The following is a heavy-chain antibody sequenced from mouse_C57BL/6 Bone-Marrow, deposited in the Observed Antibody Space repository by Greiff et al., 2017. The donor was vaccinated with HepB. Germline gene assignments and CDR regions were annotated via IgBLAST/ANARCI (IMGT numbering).Heavy chain of an antibody. CDR3: TTEWIYDCDGWVIIDY. CDR1: GFNIKDYD. CDR2: IDPEDGDT. J-gene: IGHJ4*01. V-gene: IGHV14-1*01. D-gene: IGHD2-4*01. Sequence: VQLQQSGAELVRPGASVKLSCTASGFNIKDYDMHWVKQRPEKGLEWIGRIDPEDGDTEYAPKFQGKATMTADTSSNTAYLRLSSLTSEDTAVYYCTTEWIYDCDGWVIIDYWGQVTSVTVSS.